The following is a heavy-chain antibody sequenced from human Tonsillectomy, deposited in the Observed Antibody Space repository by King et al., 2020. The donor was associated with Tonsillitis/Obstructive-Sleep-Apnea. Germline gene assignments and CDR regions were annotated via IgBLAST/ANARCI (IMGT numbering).Heavy chain of an antibody. J-gene: IGHJ3*02. D-gene: IGHD3-22*01. CDR3: APEPLYYDNSGSFDI. Sequence: VQLQQWGAGLLKPSETLSLTCDVYGGSFSGYYWSWIRQPPGKGLEWIGEINHSGNTNYNPSLKSRVTISVDTSKHQFSLKLRSVTAADTAVYYCAPEPLYYDNSGSFDIWGQGTMVTVSS. CDR2: INHSGNT. V-gene: IGHV4-34*01. CDR1: GGSFSGYY.